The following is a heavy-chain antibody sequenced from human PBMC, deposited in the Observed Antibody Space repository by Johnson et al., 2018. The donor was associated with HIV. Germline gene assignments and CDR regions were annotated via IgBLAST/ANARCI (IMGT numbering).Heavy chain of an antibody. CDR2: IKQDGSEK. Sequence: VQLVESGGGVVQPGRSLRLSCAASGFTFSSYWMSWVRQAPGKGLEWVANIKQDGSEKYYVDSVKGRFTISRDNAKNSLYLQMNSLRTEDTAVYYCARVHSGGAFDIWGQGTMVTVSS. J-gene: IGHJ3*02. CDR3: ARVHSGGAFDI. CDR1: GFTFSSYW. V-gene: IGHV3-7*02.